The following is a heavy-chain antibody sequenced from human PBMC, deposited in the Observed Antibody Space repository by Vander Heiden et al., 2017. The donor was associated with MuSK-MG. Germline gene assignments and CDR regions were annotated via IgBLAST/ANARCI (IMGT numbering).Heavy chain of an antibody. J-gene: IGHJ2*01. CDR1: GYSFTSYW. V-gene: IGHV5-10-1*03. CDR2: IDPSESYT. CDR3: WIHFRRQGYFDL. Sequence: EVQLVQSGAEVKKPGESLRISCKGSGYSFTSYWTSWVRQMPGKGLEWMGRIDPSESYTNYSPSFQGHVTISADKPIRTAYLKWSSLKASDPAMYYCWIHFRRQGYFDLWGRGTLVAVSS. D-gene: IGHD5-18*01.